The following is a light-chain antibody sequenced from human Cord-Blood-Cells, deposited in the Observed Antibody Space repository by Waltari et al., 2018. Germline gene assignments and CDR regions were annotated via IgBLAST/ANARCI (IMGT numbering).Light chain of an antibody. CDR3: CSYAGSYTWV. Sequence: QSALTQPRSVSGSPGQSVTISCTGTSSDVGGYNYVSWHQQHPGKAPKLTVYDFSKRPSGFPDRFSGSKSGNTAALTISGLQAEDEAEYYCCSYAGSYTWVFGGGTKLTVL. V-gene: IGLV2-11*01. CDR2: DFS. J-gene: IGLJ3*02. CDR1: SSDVGGYNY.